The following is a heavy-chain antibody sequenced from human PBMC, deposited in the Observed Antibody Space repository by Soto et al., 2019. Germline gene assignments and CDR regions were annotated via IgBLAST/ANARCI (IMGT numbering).Heavy chain of an antibody. V-gene: IGHV4-4*02. Sequence: SKTPSITRAVSGDSISSSNWWSWVRQPPGQGLEWIGEIYHSGSTNYNPSLKSRVTISVDKSKNQFSLKLSSVTAADTAVYYCARVFLGYSTMVVCRPRGSVLSYFGMDVWGQVT. CDR1: GDSISSSNW. CDR3: ARVFLGYSTMVVCRPRGSVLSYFGMDV. J-gene: IGHJ6*01. CDR2: IYHSGST. D-gene: IGHD2-15*01.